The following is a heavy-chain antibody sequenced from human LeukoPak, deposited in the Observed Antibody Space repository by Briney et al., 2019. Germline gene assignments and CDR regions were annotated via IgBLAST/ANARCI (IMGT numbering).Heavy chain of an antibody. D-gene: IGHD5-18*01. CDR1: GYTFTSYY. V-gene: IGHV1-46*01. CDR2: INPSGGST. J-gene: IGHJ5*02. Sequence: GASVKVSCKASGYTFTSYYMHWVRQAPGQGLEWMGIINPSGGSTSYAQKFQGRDTMTRDMSTSTVYMELSSLRSEDTAVYYCARPAMGNLNWFDPWGQGTLVTVSS. CDR3: ARPAMGNLNWFDP.